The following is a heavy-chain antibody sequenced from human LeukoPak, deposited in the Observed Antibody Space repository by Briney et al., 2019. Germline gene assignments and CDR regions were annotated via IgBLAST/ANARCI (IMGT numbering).Heavy chain of an antibody. D-gene: IGHD4-17*01. V-gene: IGHV3-21*01. CDR3: ARGHTAVTRHFDF. CDR1: GFTFTTYS. CDR2: ISSGSSAI. Sequence: GGSLRLSCTASGFTFTTYSMTWVRQAPEKGLEWVSIISSGSSAIFSADALKGRFTISRDDAKNLLYLDMNSLRAEDTAVYYCARGHTAVTRHFDFWGQGTLVTVSS. J-gene: IGHJ4*02.